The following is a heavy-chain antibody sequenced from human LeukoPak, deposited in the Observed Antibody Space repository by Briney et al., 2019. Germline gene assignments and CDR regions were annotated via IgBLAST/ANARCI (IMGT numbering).Heavy chain of an antibody. CDR1: GISLRTSGEA. CDR3: VHQIGYCSRGTCYGLRHFDY. J-gene: IGHJ4*02. D-gene: IGHD2-15*01. Sequence: SGPTLVKPTQTLTLTCTFSGISLRTSGEAVGWIRQPPGKPLEGFHPIFWIDDKRYSPSLKSRLTITKDTSKNQVVLTMTNMDPVDTATYYCVHQIGYCSRGTCYGLRHFDYWGQGTLVTVSS. V-gene: IGHV2-5*01. CDR2: IFWIDDK.